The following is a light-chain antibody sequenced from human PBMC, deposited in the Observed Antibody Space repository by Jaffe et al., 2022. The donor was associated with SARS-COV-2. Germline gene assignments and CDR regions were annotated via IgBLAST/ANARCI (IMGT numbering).Light chain of an antibody. J-gene: IGKJ3*01. V-gene: IGKV1-39*01. CDR1: QSISSY. CDR3: QQSHSTPLT. CDR2: GAS. Sequence: DIQMTQSPFSLSSSEGDRVTITCRASQSISSYLNWYQQKPGKAPKLLIYGASSLQSGVPSRFSGSGSGTDFTLTISSLQPEDSATYYCQQSHSTPLTFGPGTKVDIK.